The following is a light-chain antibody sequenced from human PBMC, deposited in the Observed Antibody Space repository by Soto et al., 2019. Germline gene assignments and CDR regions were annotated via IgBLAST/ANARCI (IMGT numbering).Light chain of an antibody. V-gene: IGKV3-15*01. J-gene: IGKJ1*01. CDR1: QSVRSN. Sequence: IVMTQSPATLSVSPGERVTLSCRVSQSVRSNLAWYQQRPGRAPRLLIYGASSRATGIPARFSGSGSGTEFTLTISSLQSEDFAVYYCQHYNNWPPWTFCQGTKVEIK. CDR3: QHYNNWPPWT. CDR2: GAS.